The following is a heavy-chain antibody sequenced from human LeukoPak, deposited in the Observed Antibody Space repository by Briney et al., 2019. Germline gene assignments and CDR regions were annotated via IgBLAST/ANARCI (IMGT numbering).Heavy chain of an antibody. CDR2: INPNSGNT. J-gene: IGHJ4*02. Sequence: ASVKVSCKASGYTFTGYYMHWVRQAPGQGLEWMGWINPNSGNTGYAQKFQGRVTITRNTSISTAYMELSSLRSEDTAVYYCARGIVGATPLIDYWGQGTLVTVSS. CDR3: ARGIVGATPLIDY. V-gene: IGHV1-8*03. D-gene: IGHD1-26*01. CDR1: GYTFTGYY.